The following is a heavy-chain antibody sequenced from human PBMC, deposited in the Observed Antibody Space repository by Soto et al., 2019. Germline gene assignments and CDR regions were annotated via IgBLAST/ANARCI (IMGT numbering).Heavy chain of an antibody. CDR1: GGSISSSSYY. Sequence: SETLSLTCTVSGGSISSSSYYWGWIRQPPGKGLEWIGSIYYSGSTYYNPSLKSRVTISVDTSKNQFSLKLSSVTAADTAVYYCARHSVTMIRGVVDYWGQGTLVTVSS. D-gene: IGHD3-10*01. CDR3: ARHSVTMIRGVVDY. CDR2: IYYSGST. J-gene: IGHJ4*02. V-gene: IGHV4-39*01.